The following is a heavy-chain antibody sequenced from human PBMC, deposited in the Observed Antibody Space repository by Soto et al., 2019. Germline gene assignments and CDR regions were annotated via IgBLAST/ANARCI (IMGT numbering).Heavy chain of an antibody. CDR2: ISSNGGST. CDR3: VKDLYCSSTSCYPNYYYYYGMDV. Sequence: GGSLRLSCSASGFTFSSYAMHWVRQAPGKGLEYVSAISSNGGSTYYADSVKGRFTISRDNSKNTLYLQMSSLRAEDTAVYYCVKDLYCSSTSCYPNYYYYYGMDVWGQGTTVTVSS. V-gene: IGHV3-64D*06. CDR1: GFTFSSYA. J-gene: IGHJ6*02. D-gene: IGHD2-2*01.